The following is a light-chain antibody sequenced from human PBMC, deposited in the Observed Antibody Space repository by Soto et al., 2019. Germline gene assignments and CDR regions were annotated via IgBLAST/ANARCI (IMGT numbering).Light chain of an antibody. J-gene: IGLJ2*01. CDR2: LNSDGSH. V-gene: IGLV4-69*01. Sequence: QPVLTQSPSASASLVASVKLTCTLSSGHSSYAIAWHQQQPEKGPRYLMKLNSDGSHSKGDGIPDRFSGSSSGAERYLTISSLQSEDEADYYCQTWGTGIQVVFGGGTKLTVL. CDR1: SGHSSYA. CDR3: QTWGTGIQVV.